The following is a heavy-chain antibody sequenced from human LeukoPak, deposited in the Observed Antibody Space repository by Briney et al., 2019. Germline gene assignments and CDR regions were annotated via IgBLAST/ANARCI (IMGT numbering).Heavy chain of an antibody. D-gene: IGHD5-18*01. CDR2: INHSGST. CDR3: ATTPTAMGKFLFDS. CDR1: GGSFSGYY. J-gene: IGHJ4*02. Sequence: SETLSLTCAVYGGSFSGYYWSWIRQPPGKGLEWIGEINHSGSTNYNPSLKSRVTISVDTSKNQFSLKLSSVTAADTAVYYCATTPTAMGKFLFDSWGQGNLVTVSS. V-gene: IGHV4-34*01.